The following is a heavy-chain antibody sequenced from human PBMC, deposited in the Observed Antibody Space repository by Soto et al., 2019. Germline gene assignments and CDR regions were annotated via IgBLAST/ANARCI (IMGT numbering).Heavy chain of an antibody. CDR3: ACIFSGGSSYGFYYYGMDV. CDR1: GGSISSGNYY. D-gene: IGHD5-18*01. J-gene: IGHJ6*02. V-gene: IGHV4-39*01. CDR2: IFYSGST. Sequence: PSETLSLTCTVSGGSISSGNYYWSWIRQPPGKGLEWIGSIFYSGSTYYNPSLKSRVPISVDTSKNQFSLKLTSVTAADTAVYYCACIFSGGSSYGFYYYGMDVWGQGTTVTVSS.